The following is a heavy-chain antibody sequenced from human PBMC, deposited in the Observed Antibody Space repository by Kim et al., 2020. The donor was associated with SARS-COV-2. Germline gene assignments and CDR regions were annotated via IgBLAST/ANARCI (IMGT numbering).Heavy chain of an antibody. V-gene: IGHV3-21*01. Sequence: GGSLRLSCAASGFTFSSYSMNWVRQAPGKGLEWVSSISSSSSYIYYADSVKGRFTISRDNAKNSLYLQMNSLRAEDTAVYYCARDWWELTEAYFDYWGQGTLVTVSS. J-gene: IGHJ4*02. D-gene: IGHD1-26*01. CDR2: ISSSSSYI. CDR1: GFTFSSYS. CDR3: ARDWWELTEAYFDY.